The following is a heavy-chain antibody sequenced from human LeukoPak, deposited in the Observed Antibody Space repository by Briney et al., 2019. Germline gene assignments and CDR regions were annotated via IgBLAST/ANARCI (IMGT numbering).Heavy chain of an antibody. D-gene: IGHD2-2*01. CDR2: MNPNSGNT. Sequence: EASVKVSCKASGYTFTSYDINLVRQATGQGLEWMGWMNPNSGNTGYAQKFQGRVTITRNTSISTAYMELSSLRSEDTAVYYCARGPVYCSSTSCLYYFDYWGQGTLVTVSS. CDR3: ARGPVYCSSTSCLYYFDY. V-gene: IGHV1-8*03. CDR1: GYTFTSYD. J-gene: IGHJ4*02.